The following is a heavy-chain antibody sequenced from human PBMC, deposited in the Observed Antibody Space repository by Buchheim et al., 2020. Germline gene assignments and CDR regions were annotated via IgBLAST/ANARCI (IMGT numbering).Heavy chain of an antibody. Sequence: QVQLQESGPGLVKPSQTLSLTCTVSGGSISSGGYYWSWIRQPPGKGLEWIGEIHHSGSTNYNPSLKSRVTISVDTSKNQFSLKLSSVTAADTAVYYCARGAHSSIWSLSWFDPWGQGTL. CDR3: ARGAHSSIWSLSWFDP. J-gene: IGHJ5*02. CDR2: IHHSGST. D-gene: IGHD3-9*01. V-gene: IGHV4-30-4*08. CDR1: GGSISSGGYY.